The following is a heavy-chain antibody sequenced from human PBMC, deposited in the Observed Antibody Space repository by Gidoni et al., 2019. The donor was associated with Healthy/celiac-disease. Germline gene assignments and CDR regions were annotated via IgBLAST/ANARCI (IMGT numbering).Heavy chain of an antibody. D-gene: IGHD4-17*01. J-gene: IGHJ4*02. CDR2: ISSSGSTI. Sequence: YISSSGSTIYYADSVKGRFTISRDNAKNSLYLQMNSLRAEDTAVYYCARFNYGFDYWGQGTLVTVSS. CDR3: ARFNYGFDY. V-gene: IGHV3-11*01.